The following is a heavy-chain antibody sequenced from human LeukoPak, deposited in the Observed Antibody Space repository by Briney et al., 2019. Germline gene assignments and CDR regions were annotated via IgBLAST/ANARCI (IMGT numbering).Heavy chain of an antibody. CDR3: ARGRDEYSSGWYGYGHYYFDY. Sequence: SQTLSLTCTVSGGSISSGDYYWSWIRQPPGKGLEWIGYIYYSGSTYYNPSLKSRVTISVDTSKNQFSLKLSSVTAADTAVYYCARGRDEYSSGWYGYGHYYFDYWGQGTLVTVSS. D-gene: IGHD6-19*01. J-gene: IGHJ4*02. V-gene: IGHV4-30-4*01. CDR2: IYYSGST. CDR1: GGSISSGDYY.